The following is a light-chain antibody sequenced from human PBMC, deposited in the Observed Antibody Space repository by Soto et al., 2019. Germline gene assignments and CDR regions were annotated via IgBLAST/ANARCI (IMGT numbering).Light chain of an antibody. Sequence: DIQMTQSPFSLSASVGYRVTITCLASQSISSDLHWYQQKPGKAPNLLIYAASSLQSGVPSRFSSSASGTDFTLSISSQHSEDFATYYCQQSYSTPFTCGEGTKLEIK. CDR3: QQSYSTPFT. V-gene: IGKV1-39*01. CDR1: QSISSD. CDR2: AAS. J-gene: IGKJ2*01.